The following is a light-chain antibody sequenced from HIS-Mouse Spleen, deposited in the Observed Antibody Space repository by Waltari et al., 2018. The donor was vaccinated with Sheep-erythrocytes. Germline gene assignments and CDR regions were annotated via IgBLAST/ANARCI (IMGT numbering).Light chain of an antibody. CDR1: ALPKKY. Sequence: SYELTQPPSVSVSPGQTARITRSGDALPKKYAYWDQQKSGQATVLVIYEDSKRPSGIPARFSGSTSGTMATLTISGAQVEDEADYYCYSTDSSGNHWVFGGGTKLTVL. V-gene: IGLV3-10*01. CDR3: YSTDSSGNHWV. J-gene: IGLJ3*02. CDR2: EDS.